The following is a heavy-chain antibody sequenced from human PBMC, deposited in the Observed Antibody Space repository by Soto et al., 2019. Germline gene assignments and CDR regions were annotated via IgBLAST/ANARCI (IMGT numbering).Heavy chain of an antibody. CDR3: ARDSPPLDY. CDR2: ISSSSSTI. J-gene: IGHJ4*02. Sequence: GGFLRLSCGASGVTISDYYMSWIRQAPGKGLEWVSYISSSSSTIYYADSVKGRFTISRDNAKNSLYLQMNSLRAEDTAVYYCARDSPPLDYWGQGTLVTVPS. V-gene: IGHV3-11*04. CDR1: GVTISDYY.